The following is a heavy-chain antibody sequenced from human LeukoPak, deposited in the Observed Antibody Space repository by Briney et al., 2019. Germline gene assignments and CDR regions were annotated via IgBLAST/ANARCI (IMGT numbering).Heavy chain of an antibody. CDR1: GGSISSYY. Sequence: SETLSLTRTVSGGSISSYYWSWIRQPAGKGLEWIGRIYTSGSTNYNPSLTSRVTMSVDTSKNQFSLTLSSVTAADTAVYYCARVSQRSGAFDIWGQGTMVTVSS. D-gene: IGHD6-25*01. J-gene: IGHJ3*02. CDR3: ARVSQRSGAFDI. CDR2: IYTSGST. V-gene: IGHV4-4*07.